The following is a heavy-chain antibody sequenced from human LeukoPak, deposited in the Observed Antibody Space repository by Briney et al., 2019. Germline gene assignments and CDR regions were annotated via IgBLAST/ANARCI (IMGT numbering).Heavy chain of an antibody. J-gene: IGHJ5*01. V-gene: IGHV1-69*10. D-gene: IGHD2-21*02. CDR3: AVLSDGAYCGGDCLYLDS. CDR1: GGTFSSHA. Sequence: SVKVSCKASGGTFSSHAMNWVRQAPGQGLEWMGGVIPILDITDYAQKFQGRLTITADKSTGTGYMELSSLRSEDSAVYYCAVLSDGAYCGGDCLYLDSWGQGTLVAVSS. CDR2: VIPILDIT.